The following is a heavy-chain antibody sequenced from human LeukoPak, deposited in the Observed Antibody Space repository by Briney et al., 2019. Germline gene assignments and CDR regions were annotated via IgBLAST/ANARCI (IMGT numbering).Heavy chain of an antibody. J-gene: IGHJ5*02. CDR1: GGSISSGGYY. Sequence: MASETLSLTCTVSGGSISSGGYYWSWIRQHPGKGLEWIGYIYYSGSTYYNPSLKSRVTISVDTSKNQFSLKLSSVTAADTAVYYCASEYNAEYCSSTSCYLLFDPWGQGTLVTVSS. CDR3: ASEYNAEYCSSTSCYLLFDP. V-gene: IGHV4-31*03. D-gene: IGHD2-2*01. CDR2: IYYSGST.